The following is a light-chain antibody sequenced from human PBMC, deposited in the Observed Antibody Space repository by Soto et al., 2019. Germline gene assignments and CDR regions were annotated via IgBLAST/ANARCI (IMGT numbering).Light chain of an antibody. CDR3: RQANSHPPIT. CDR1: LPTNKW. V-gene: IGKV1D-12*01. CDR2: AAS. Sequence: EMSQSPSSVSASVGDTVTITGRSRLPTNKWVAWYQQRPGKAPRLLIYAASALHTGVPSRFRGSGSGTEFTLTITSLEPEEFASYCCRQANSHPPITFGQGILVDIK. J-gene: IGKJ5*01.